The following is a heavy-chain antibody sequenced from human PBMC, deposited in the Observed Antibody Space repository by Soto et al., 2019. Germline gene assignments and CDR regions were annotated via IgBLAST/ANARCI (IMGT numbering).Heavy chain of an antibody. Sequence: QVQLVQSGAEVKKPGASVKVSCKASGYTFTGYYMHWVRQAPGQGLEWMGWINPNSGGTNYAQEFQVRITMTRDTSISTAYMERSRLRSDDTAVYYCARAQRSLTARNDYWGQGTLVTVSS. CDR3: ARAQRSLTARNDY. CDR1: GYTFTGYY. J-gene: IGHJ4*02. D-gene: IGHD6-6*01. V-gene: IGHV1-2*02. CDR2: INPNSGGT.